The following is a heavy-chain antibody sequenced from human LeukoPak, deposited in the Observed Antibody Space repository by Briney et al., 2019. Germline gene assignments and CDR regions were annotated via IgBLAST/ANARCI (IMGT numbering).Heavy chain of an antibody. CDR3: ARDFYGSGIDY. J-gene: IGHJ4*02. Sequence: GGSLRLSCAASGFTVSSIYMSWVRQAPGKGLEWVSVIYSGGSTYYADSVKGRFTISRDNSKNTLYLQMNSLRAEDTAVYYCARDFYGSGIDYWGQGTLVTVSS. CDR2: IYSGGST. CDR1: GFTVSSIY. D-gene: IGHD3-10*01. V-gene: IGHV3-53*01.